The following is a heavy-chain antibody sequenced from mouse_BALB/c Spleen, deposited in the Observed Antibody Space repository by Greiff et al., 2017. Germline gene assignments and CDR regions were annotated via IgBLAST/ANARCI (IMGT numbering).Heavy chain of an antibody. J-gene: IGHJ4*01. CDR3: VREGDYYGYAMDY. V-gene: IGHV10-3*03. CDR2: IRSKSNNYAT. D-gene: IGHD1-1*01. Sequence: EVQLVESGGGLVQPKGSLKLSCAASGFTFNTYAMHWVCQAPGQGLEWVARIRSKSNNYATYYADSVKDRFTISRDDSQSMLYLQMNNLKTEDTAMYYCVREGDYYGYAMDYWGQGTSVTVSS. CDR1: GFTFNTYA.